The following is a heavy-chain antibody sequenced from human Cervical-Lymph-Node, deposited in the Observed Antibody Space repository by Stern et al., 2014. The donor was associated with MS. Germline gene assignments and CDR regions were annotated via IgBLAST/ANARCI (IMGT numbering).Heavy chain of an antibody. CDR3: ARGGSEQLGPFDY. V-gene: IGHV5-51*03. D-gene: IGHD6-6*01. Sequence: EVQLVESGAEVKKPGESLKISCKASGYSFTNFWIGWVRQMPGKGLDWMGIIYPGDFDTRYRPSFQGQVTISADKSISPAYLQWSSLKASDTAMFYCARGGSEQLGPFDYWGQGTLVTVSS. CDR2: IYPGDFDT. J-gene: IGHJ4*02. CDR1: GYSFTNFW.